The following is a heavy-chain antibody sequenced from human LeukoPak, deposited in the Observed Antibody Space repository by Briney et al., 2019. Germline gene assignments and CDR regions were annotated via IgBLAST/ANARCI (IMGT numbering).Heavy chain of an antibody. Sequence: ASVKVSCKASGGAFSSYAISWVRQAPGQGLEWMGGIIPIFGTANYAQKFQGRVTITADESTSTAYMELSSLRSEDTAVYYCARVSSSSWYEFWFDPWGQGTLVTVSS. D-gene: IGHD6-13*01. J-gene: IGHJ5*02. V-gene: IGHV1-69*13. CDR3: ARVSSSSWYEFWFDP. CDR2: IIPIFGTA. CDR1: GGAFSSYA.